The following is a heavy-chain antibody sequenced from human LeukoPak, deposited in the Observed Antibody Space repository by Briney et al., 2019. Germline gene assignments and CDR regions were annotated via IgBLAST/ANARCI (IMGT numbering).Heavy chain of an antibody. V-gene: IGHV4-39*07. CDR2: IYHSGST. CDR3: ARDNQSSGWGPHYFNY. CDR1: GGSISSSSYY. D-gene: IGHD6-19*01. Sequence: PSETLSLTCTVSGGSISSSSYYWGWIRQPPGKGLEWIGSIYHSGSTYYNPSLKSRVTISVDTSKNQFSLKLTSMTAADTAVYYCARDNQSSGWGPHYFNYWGQGTLVTVSS. J-gene: IGHJ4*02.